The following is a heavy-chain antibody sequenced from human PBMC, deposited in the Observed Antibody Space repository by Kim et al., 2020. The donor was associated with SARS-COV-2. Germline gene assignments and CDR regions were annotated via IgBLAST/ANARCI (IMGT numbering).Heavy chain of an antibody. CDR3: ARVWSGYYTGDY. J-gene: IGHJ4*02. V-gene: IGHV4-39*01. Sequence: CYNPTLKRRVTISVDKSMNQFSLKLSSGTAADTAVYDCARVWSGYYTGDYWGQGTLVTVSS. D-gene: IGHD3-3*01.